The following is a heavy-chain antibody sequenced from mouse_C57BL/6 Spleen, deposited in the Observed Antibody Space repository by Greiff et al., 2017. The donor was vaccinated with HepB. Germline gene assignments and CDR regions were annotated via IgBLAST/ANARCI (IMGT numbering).Heavy chain of an antibody. CDR3: ARRNYYDYDWYFDV. J-gene: IGHJ1*03. CDR2: INPSTGGT. V-gene: IGHV1-42*01. CDR1: GYSFTGYY. D-gene: IGHD2-4*01. Sequence: VQLQQSGPELVKPGALVKISCKASGYSFTGYYMNWVKQSPEKSLEWIGEINPSTGGTTYNQKFKAKATLTVDKSSSTAYMQLKSLTSEDSAVYYCARRNYYDYDWYFDVWGTGTTVTVSS.